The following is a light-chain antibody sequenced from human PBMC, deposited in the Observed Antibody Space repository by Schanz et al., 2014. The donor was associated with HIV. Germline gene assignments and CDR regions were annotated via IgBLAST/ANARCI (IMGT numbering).Light chain of an antibody. J-gene: IGLJ1*01. CDR1: TSDIGNYDR. Sequence: QSVLTQPASVSGSPGQSITISCTGTTSDIGNYDRVSWYQQPPGSAPKLLIFEVDIRPSGVPDRFSGSKSGNTASLTISGLRPEDEADYYCNSYTRSGTHVFGPGTKLTVL. V-gene: IGLV2-18*02. CDR2: EVD. CDR3: NSYTRSGTHV.